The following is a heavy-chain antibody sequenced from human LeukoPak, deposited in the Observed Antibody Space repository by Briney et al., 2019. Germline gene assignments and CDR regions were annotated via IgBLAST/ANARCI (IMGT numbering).Heavy chain of an antibody. V-gene: IGHV1-18*01. Sequence: GASVKVSCKASGYTFTSYDINWVRQAPGQGLEWMGWISAYNGNTNYAQKLQGRVTMTTDTSTSTAYMELRSLRSDDTAVYYCARADGSGSYYRKKNWFDPWGQGTLVTVSS. CDR2: ISAYNGNT. J-gene: IGHJ5*02. CDR1: GYTFTSYD. D-gene: IGHD3-10*01. CDR3: ARADGSGSYYRKKNWFDP.